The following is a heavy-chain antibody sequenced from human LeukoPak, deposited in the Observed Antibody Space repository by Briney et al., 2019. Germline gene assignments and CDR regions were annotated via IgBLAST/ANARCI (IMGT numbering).Heavy chain of an antibody. CDR2: LSSGSDSI. CDR3: ARLAAPDAFDI. D-gene: IGHD6-13*01. CDR1: GFTFSAYA. V-gene: IGHV3-48*04. J-gene: IGHJ3*02. Sequence: GGSLRLSCAASGFTFSAYALHWVRQAPGKGLEWISYLSSGSDSIFYADSVKGRFTISRDNAKNSLYLQMNSLRAEDTAVYYCARLAAPDAFDIWGQGTMVTVSS.